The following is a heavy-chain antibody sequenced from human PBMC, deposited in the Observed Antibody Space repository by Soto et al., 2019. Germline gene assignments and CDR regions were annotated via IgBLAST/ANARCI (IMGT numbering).Heavy chain of an antibody. CDR1: AFSFSSYA. D-gene: IGHD3-10*01. V-gene: IGHV3-30*18. CDR2: ISYDGNNK. Sequence: ESGGGVVQPGRSLRLSCVASAFSFSSYAMHWVRQAPGKGLEWVAVISYDGNNKWYADSVKGRFTISRDKYENTLYLQMTSLRAEDTAVYYCAKNYYGAGSYLMMDDYWGQGTLVTVSA. J-gene: IGHJ4*02. CDR3: AKNYYGAGSYLMMDDY.